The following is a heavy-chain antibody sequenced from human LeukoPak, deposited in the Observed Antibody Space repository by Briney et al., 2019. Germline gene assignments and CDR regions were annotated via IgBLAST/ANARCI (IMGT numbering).Heavy chain of an antibody. V-gene: IGHV1-2*02. CDR3: ARDRYGDGFAHFDY. D-gene: IGHD5-24*01. CDR1: GYTFTNYA. Sequence: ASVKVSCKASGYTFTNYAMHWVRQVPGQGLEWMGWITPSGATDYPQKFQGRVAITRDTSITTAYMDLSRLTSDDTAVYYCARDRYGDGFAHFDYWGQGALVTVSS. CDR2: ITPSGAT. J-gene: IGHJ4*02.